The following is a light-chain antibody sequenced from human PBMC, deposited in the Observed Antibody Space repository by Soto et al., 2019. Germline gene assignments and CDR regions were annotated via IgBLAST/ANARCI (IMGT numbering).Light chain of an antibody. J-gene: IGLJ1*01. CDR2: GVA. CDR1: SSDIGGYNY. Sequence: QSALTQPASVSGSPGQSITISCTGTSSDIGGYNYVSWYQQHPGRAPKLMIYGVANRPSGVSARFSGSKSGSTASLTISGLQAEDEADYYCCSYAHGSIYVFGTGTKLTVL. CDR3: CSYAHGSIYV. V-gene: IGLV2-14*01.